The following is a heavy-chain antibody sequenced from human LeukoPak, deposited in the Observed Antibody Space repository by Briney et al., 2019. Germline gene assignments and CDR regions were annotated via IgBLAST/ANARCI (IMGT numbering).Heavy chain of an antibody. CDR3: AKDYTVVTPGWYFDL. Sequence: GGSLRLSCVASGFTLSTYWMTWVRQAPGKGLEWVAVISYDGSNKYYADSVRGRFTISRDNSKNTLYLQMNSLRAEDTAVYYCAKDYTVVTPGWYFDLWGRGTLVTVSS. J-gene: IGHJ2*01. V-gene: IGHV3-30*18. CDR1: GFTLSTYW. CDR2: ISYDGSNK. D-gene: IGHD4-23*01.